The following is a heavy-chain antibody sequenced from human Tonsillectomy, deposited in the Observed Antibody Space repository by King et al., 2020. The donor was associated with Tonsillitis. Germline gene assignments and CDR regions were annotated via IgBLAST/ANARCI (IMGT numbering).Heavy chain of an antibody. D-gene: IGHD2-8*01. CDR2: IYSCGSIT. J-gene: IGHJ3*02. Sequence: VQLVESGGGLVQPGGSLRLSCAASGLTFSSYAMSWVRQAPGKGLEWVSVIYSCGSITYYADSVKGRYTISRDNSKNTLYLQMNSLRAEDTAVYYCEKDFGLGGVPCDAFDIWGQGTMVTVSS. V-gene: IGHV3-23*03. CDR1: GLTFSSYA. CDR3: EKDFGLGGVPCDAFDI.